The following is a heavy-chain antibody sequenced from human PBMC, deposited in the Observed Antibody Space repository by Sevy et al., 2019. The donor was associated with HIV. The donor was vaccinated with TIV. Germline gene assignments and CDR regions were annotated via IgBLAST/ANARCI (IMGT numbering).Heavy chain of an antibody. CDR3: AREGLGGFYSSLDR. V-gene: IGHV3-48*03. D-gene: IGHD3-22*01. Sequence: GGSLRLSCAASGFTFTTYDMTWVRQAPGKGLEWISYIRSSANDIKYADSVKGRFTISRDNARNSLYLAMSSLRAEDTAVYYCAREGLGGFYSSLDRWGQGTLVTVSS. J-gene: IGHJ5*02. CDR2: IRSSANDI. CDR1: GFTFTTYD.